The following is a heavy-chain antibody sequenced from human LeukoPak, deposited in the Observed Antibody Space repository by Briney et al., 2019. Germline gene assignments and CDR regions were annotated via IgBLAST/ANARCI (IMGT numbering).Heavy chain of an antibody. J-gene: IGHJ4*02. CDR3: ARGLYYDSSGYYYPPAGFDY. CDR1: GYTFTSYG. D-gene: IGHD3-22*01. CDR2: ISAYNGNT. Sequence: ASVKVSCKASGYTFTSYGISWVRQAPGQGLEWMGWISAYNGNTNYAQKLQGRVTMTTDTSTSTAHMELRSLRSDDTAVYYCARGLYYDSSGYYYPPAGFDYWGQGTLVTVSS. V-gene: IGHV1-18*01.